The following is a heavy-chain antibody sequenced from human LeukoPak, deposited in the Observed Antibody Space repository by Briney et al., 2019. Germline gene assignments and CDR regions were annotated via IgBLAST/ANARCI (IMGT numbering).Heavy chain of an antibody. CDR1: GFTFSSYG. D-gene: IGHD1-26*01. CDR3: ARAGYKWELLAQYNWFDP. J-gene: IGHJ5*02. CDR2: IWYDGSNK. V-gene: IGHV3-33*01. Sequence: PGGSLRLSCAASGFTFSSYGMHWVRQAPGKGLEGVAVIWYDGSNKYYADSVKGRFTISRDNSKNTLYLQMNSLRAEDTAVYYCARAGYKWELLAQYNWFDPWGQGTLVTVSS.